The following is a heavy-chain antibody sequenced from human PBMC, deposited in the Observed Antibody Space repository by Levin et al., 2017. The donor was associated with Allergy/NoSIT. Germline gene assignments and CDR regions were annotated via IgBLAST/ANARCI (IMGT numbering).Heavy chain of an antibody. CDR3: ARDQVGIVVVTALGGYYYYGMDV. V-gene: IGHV1-69*06. CDR1: GGTFSSYA. J-gene: IGHJ6*02. CDR2: IIPIFGTA. D-gene: IGHD2-21*02. Sequence: SVKVSCKASGGTFSSYAISWVRQAPGQGLEWMGGIIPIFGTANYAQKFQGRVTITADKSTSTAYMELSSLRSEDTAVYYCARDQVGIVVVTALGGYYYYGMDVWGQGTTVTVSS.